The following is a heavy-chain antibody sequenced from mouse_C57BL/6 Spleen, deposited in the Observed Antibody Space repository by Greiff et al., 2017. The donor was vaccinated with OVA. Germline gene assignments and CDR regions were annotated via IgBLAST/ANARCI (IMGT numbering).Heavy chain of an antibody. CDR1: GYTFTSYW. J-gene: IGHJ2*01. V-gene: IGHV1-64*01. CDR2: IHPNSGST. Sequence: QVQLKQPGAELVKPGASVKLSCKASGYTFTSYWMHWVKQRPGQGLEWIGMIHPNSGSTNYNEKFKSKATLTVDKSSSTAYMQLSSLTSEDSAVYCCARRYYGSSYGYYFDYWGQGTTLTVSS. CDR3: ARRYYGSSYGYYFDY. D-gene: IGHD1-1*01.